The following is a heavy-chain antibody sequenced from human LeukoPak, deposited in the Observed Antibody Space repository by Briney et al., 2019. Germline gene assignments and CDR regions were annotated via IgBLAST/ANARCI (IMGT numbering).Heavy chain of an antibody. CDR2: ISGTSSYT. CDR3: ARDRVHQRLRLFDY. Sequence: GGSLRLSCAASGFTSSDYYMSWIRQAPGKGLEWVSYISGTSSYTNYADSVKGRFTVSRDNPKNSLFLQMNSLRAEDTAVYYCARDRVHQRLRLFDYWGQGTLVTVSS. D-gene: IGHD5-12*01. J-gene: IGHJ4*02. V-gene: IGHV3-11*06. CDR1: GFTSSDYY.